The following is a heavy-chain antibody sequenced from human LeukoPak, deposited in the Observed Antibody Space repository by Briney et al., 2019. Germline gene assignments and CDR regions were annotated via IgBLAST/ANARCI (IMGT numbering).Heavy chain of an antibody. D-gene: IGHD3-22*01. CDR2: IYHSGST. CDR1: GYSISSGYY. J-gene: IGHJ4*02. V-gene: IGHV4-38-2*02. CDR3: ARVLNYYDSSGYYD. Sequence: SETLSLTCTVSGYSISSGYYWGWIRQPPGKGLEWIGSIYHSGSTYYNPSLKSRVTIPVDTSKNQFSLKLSSVTAADTAVYYCARVLNYYDSSGYYDWGRGTLVTVSS.